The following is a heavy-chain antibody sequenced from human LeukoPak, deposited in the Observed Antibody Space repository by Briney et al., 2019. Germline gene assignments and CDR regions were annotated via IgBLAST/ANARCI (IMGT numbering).Heavy chain of an antibody. Sequence: GGSLRLSCAASGFTFSSYAMSWVRQAPGKGLEWVSAISGSGGSTYYADSVKGRFTISRDNSKNTLYLQMNSLRAEDTAVYYCAKDMNPTYCDYVWGSYRPPPFDYWGQGTLVTVSS. CDR3: AKDMNPTYCDYVWGSYRPPPFDY. CDR1: GFTFSSYA. D-gene: IGHD3-16*02. J-gene: IGHJ4*02. CDR2: ISGSGGST. V-gene: IGHV3-23*01.